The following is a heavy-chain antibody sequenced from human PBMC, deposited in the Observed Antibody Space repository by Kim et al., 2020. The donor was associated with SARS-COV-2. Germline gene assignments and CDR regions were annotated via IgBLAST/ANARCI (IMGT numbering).Heavy chain of an antibody. CDR1: GGSFSGYY. Sequence: SETLSLTCAVYGGSFSGYYWSWIRQPPGKGLEWIGEINHSGSTNYNPSLKSRVTISVDTSKNQFSLKLSSVTAADTAVYYCARGARYCSSTSCSHYWYF. CDR2: INHSGST. V-gene: IGHV4-34*01. CDR3: ARGARYCSSTSCSHYWYF. D-gene: IGHD2-2*01. J-gene: IGHJ2*01.